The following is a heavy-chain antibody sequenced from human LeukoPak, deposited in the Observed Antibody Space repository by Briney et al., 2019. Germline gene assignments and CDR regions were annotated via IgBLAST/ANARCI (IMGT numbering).Heavy chain of an antibody. V-gene: IGHV3-23*01. CDR2: ISGSGGST. D-gene: IGHD1-26*01. CDR3: AKDTQLEWELLRGNNWFDP. J-gene: IGHJ5*02. Sequence: GGSLRLSCAASGFTFSSYAMSWVRKAPGKGLEWVSAISGSGGSTYYADSVKGRFTISRDNSKNTLYLQMNSLRAEDTAVYYCAKDTQLEWELLRGNNWFDPWGQGTLVTVSS. CDR1: GFTFSSYA.